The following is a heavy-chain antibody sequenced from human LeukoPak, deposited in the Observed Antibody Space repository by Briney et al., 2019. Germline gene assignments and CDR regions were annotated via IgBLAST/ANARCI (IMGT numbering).Heavy chain of an antibody. CDR3: ARDMTALDY. Sequence: PGGSLRLSCVASGLTFSDRYMTWTRQAPGKGLEWVARISDDSTYTNYADSVKGRFSISRDNAKKSLYLQMDSLRAEDTAVYYCARDMTALDYWGPGTLVTVSS. CDR2: ISDDSTYT. V-gene: IGHV3-11*06. J-gene: IGHJ4*02. D-gene: IGHD2-21*02. CDR1: GLTFSDRY.